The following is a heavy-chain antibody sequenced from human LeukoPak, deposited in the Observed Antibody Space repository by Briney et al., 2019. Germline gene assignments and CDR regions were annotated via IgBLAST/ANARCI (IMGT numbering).Heavy chain of an antibody. CDR1: GGTFSSYA. D-gene: IGHD3-22*01. J-gene: IGHJ3*02. Sequence: ASVKVSCKASGGTFSSYAISWVRQAPGQGLEWMGGINTNTGNPTYAQGFTGRFVFSLDTSVSTAYLQISSLKAEDTAVYYCARLGSLSGYYHVTYAFDIWGQGTMVTVSS. CDR3: ARLGSLSGYYHVTYAFDI. CDR2: INTNTGNP. V-gene: IGHV7-4-1*02.